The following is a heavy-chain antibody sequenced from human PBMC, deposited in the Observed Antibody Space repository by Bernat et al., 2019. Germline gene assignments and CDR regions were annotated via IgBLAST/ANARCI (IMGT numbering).Heavy chain of an antibody. CDR2: ISASGGGT. CDR3: ARQGVDFGLVTSWDY. CDR1: GFTFTSYA. Sequence: EVQLLESGGGLVQPGGSLRLSCAASGFTFTSYAMAWVRQAPGKGLQWVSSISASGGGTYHADSVKGRFTTSKDSSKNTLYLQMNSLTAEDTAIYYCARQGVDFGLVTSWDYWGQGTLVTVSS. J-gene: IGHJ4*02. V-gene: IGHV3-23*01. D-gene: IGHD3/OR15-3a*01.